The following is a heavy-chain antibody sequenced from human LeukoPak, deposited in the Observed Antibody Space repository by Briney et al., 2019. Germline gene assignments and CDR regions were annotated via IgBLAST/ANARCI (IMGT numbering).Heavy chain of an antibody. Sequence: ASVKVSCKASGYTFTTYYIHWVRQAPGQGLEWMGWINPNSGGTNYAQKFQGRVTMTRDTSITTAYMELSRLSSDDTAVYYCARHPGKVTNDWYFDLWGRGTLVTVSS. D-gene: IGHD4-23*01. CDR3: ARHPGKVTNDWYFDL. CDR2: INPNSGGT. CDR1: GYTFTTYY. J-gene: IGHJ2*01. V-gene: IGHV1-2*02.